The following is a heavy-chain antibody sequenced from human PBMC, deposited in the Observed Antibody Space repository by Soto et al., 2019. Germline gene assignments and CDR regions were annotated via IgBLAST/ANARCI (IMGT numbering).Heavy chain of an antibody. Sequence: ASVKVSCKASGCKFTDYGISWVRQAPGQGLEWMGWMNPNSGNTGYAQKFQGRVTMTRNTSISTAYMELSSLRSEDTAVYYCARVVGYYYYMDVWGKGTTVTVSS. CDR2: MNPNSGNT. D-gene: IGHD2-15*01. CDR3: ARVVGYYYYMDV. V-gene: IGHV1-8*01. CDR1: GCKFTDYG. J-gene: IGHJ6*03.